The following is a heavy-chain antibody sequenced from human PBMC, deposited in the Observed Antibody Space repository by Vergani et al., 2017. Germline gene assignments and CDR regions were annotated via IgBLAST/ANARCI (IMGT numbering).Heavy chain of an antibody. D-gene: IGHD5-12*01. CDR3: ARDPGTHGYSGYDLWNYYYYYGMDV. V-gene: IGHV1-18*04. Sequence: QVQLVPSGAEVKKPGASVKVSCKASGYTFTSYGISWVRQAPGQGLEWMGWISAYNGNTNYAQKLQGRVTMTTDTSTSTAYMGLRSLRSDDTAVYYCARDPGTHGYSGYDLWNYYYYYGMDVWGQGTTVTVSS. CDR1: GYTFTSYG. J-gene: IGHJ6*02. CDR2: ISAYNGNT.